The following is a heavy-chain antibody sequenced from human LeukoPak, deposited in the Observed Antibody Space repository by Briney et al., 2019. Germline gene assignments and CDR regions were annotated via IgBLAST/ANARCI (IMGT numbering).Heavy chain of an antibody. D-gene: IGHD3-9*01. V-gene: IGHV4-34*01. J-gene: IGHJ4*02. Sequence: SETLSLTCAVYGGSFSGYYWSWIRQPPGKGLEWIGEINHSGSTNYNPSLKSRVTISVDTSKNQFSLKLSSVTAADTAVYYCARQLFYFDWLLRRPNYGFDYWGQGTLVTVSS. CDR2: INHSGST. CDR3: ARQLFYFDWLLRRPNYGFDY. CDR1: GGSFSGYY.